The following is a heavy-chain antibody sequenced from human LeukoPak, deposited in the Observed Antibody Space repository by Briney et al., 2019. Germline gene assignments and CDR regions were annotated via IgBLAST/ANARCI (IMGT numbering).Heavy chain of an antibody. CDR2: INTKTGNP. Sequence: ASVKVSCTASRYTFNNYAMHWVRQAPGQGLEWMGWINTKTGNPTYAQGFTGRFVFSLDTSVSTAYLQISSLKADDTAVYYCARDPPDESLTPLDYWGQGTLVTVSS. V-gene: IGHV7-4-1*02. CDR1: RYTFNNYA. J-gene: IGHJ4*02. CDR3: ARDPPDESLTPLDY.